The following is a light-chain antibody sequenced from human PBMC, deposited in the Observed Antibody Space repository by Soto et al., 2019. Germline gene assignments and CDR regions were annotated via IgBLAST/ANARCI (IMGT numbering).Light chain of an antibody. J-gene: IGLJ3*02. CDR3: QSYDSSLSGWM. CDR1: SSNIGAGYE. CDR2: GNT. Sequence: QSVLTQSPSVSGAPGQRVTISCTGSSSNIGAGYEVHWYQQFPGTAPKLLIYGNTNRPSGVPDRFSGSKSGTSASLAITGLQDEDEADYYCQSYDSSLSGWMFGGGTQLTVL. V-gene: IGLV1-40*01.